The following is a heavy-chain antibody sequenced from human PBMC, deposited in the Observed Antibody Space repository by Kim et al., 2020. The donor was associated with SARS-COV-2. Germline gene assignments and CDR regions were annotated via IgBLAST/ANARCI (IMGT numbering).Heavy chain of an antibody. J-gene: IGHJ6*02. V-gene: IGHV1-69*13. D-gene: IGHD5-12*01. Sequence: SVKVSCKASGGTFSSYAISWVRQAPGQGLEWMGGIIPIFGTANYAQKFQGRVTITADESTSTAYMELSSLRSEDTAVYYCASLGGGYDRNYYYYGMDVWGQGTTVTVSS. CDR3: ASLGGGYDRNYYYYGMDV. CDR2: IIPIFGTA. CDR1: GGTFSSYA.